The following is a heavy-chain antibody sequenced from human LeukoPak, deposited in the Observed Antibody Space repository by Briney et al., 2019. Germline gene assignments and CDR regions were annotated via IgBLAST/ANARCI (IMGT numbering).Heavy chain of an antibody. J-gene: IGHJ3*02. D-gene: IGHD6-6*01. V-gene: IGHV3-21*01. Sequence: GGSLRLSCAASGFTFSSYSMNWVRQAPGKGLEWVSSISSSSSYIYYADSVKGRFTISRDNAKNSLYLQMNSLRAEDTAVYYCARLPQLEPDAFDIWGQGTMVTVSS. CDR2: ISSSSSYI. CDR1: GFTFSSYS. CDR3: ARLPQLEPDAFDI.